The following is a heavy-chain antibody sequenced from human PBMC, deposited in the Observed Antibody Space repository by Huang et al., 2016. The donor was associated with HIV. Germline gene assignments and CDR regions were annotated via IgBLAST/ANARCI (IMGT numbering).Heavy chain of an antibody. D-gene: IGHD3-16*01. J-gene: IGHJ6*03. CDR3: VGLGGRENSCNFDMDV. CDR2: LYPGDSPP. V-gene: IGHV5-51*03. Sequence: EVQLVQSGAEVRKPGESLKISCEGSGYSFSNRWIGWVRQIPGKGLVWRGILYPGDSPPIYSASFQGQVTIAVAKSGGAAYVRWSSLTASNTAMYYCVGLGGRENSCNFDMDVWGRGTTVTVSS. CDR1: GYSFSNRW.